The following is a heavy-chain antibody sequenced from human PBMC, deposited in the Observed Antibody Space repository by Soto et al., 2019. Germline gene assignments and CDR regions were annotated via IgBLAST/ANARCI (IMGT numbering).Heavy chain of an antibody. CDR1: GFTFSSYG. J-gene: IGHJ4*02. V-gene: IGHV3-33*01. CDR2: IWYDGSNK. Sequence: QVQLVESGGGVVQPGRSLRLSCAASGFTFSSYGMHWVRQAPGKGLEWVAVIWYDGSNKYYADSVKGRFTISRDNSKNTLYLQMNSLRAEDTAVYYCARGYGGNSSFDYWGQGTLVTVSS. CDR3: ARGYGGNSSFDY. D-gene: IGHD2-21*02.